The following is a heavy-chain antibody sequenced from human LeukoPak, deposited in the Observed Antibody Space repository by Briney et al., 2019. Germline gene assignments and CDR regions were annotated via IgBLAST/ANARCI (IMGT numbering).Heavy chain of an antibody. V-gene: IGHV3-74*01. Sequence: HPGGSLRLSCAASGFTFSSYWMHWVRQAPGKGLVWVSRINSDGSSTSYADSVKGRFTISRDNAKNTLYLQMNSLRAEGTAVYYCARDRRYSYGSFIYYYGMDVWGQGTTVTVSS. CDR2: INSDGSST. D-gene: IGHD5-18*01. CDR1: GFTFSSYW. CDR3: ARDRRYSYGSFIYYYGMDV. J-gene: IGHJ6*02.